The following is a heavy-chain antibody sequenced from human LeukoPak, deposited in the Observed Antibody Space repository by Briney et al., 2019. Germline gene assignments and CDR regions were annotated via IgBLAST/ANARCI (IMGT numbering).Heavy chain of an antibody. CDR3: ARESLEYSSSSDAFDI. CDR2: INPNSGGT. J-gene: IGHJ3*02. D-gene: IGHD6-6*01. V-gene: IGHV1-2*02. Sequence: ASVKVSCKASGYTFTGYYMHWVRQAPGQGLEWMGWINPNSGGTNYARKFQGRVTMTRGTSISTAYMELSRLRSDDTAVYYCARESLEYSSSSDAFDIWGQGTMVTVSS. CDR1: GYTFTGYY.